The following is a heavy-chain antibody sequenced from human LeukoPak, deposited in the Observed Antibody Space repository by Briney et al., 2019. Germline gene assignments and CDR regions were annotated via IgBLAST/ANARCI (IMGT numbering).Heavy chain of an antibody. Sequence: GESLRLSCAASGFTFSSYSMNWVRQAPGKGLEWVSYISSSGSTIYYADSVKGRFTISRDNAKNSLYLQLNSLRAEDTAVYYCAGRYCTSGLCSPFDYWGQGTLVTVSS. V-gene: IGHV3-48*04. J-gene: IGHJ4*02. CDR1: GFTFSSYS. CDR2: ISSSGSTI. CDR3: AGRYCTSGLCSPFDY. D-gene: IGHD2-8*01.